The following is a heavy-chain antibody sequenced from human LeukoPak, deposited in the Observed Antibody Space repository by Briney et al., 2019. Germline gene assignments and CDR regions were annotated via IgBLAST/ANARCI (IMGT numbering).Heavy chain of an antibody. CDR2: ISSDSTYI. V-gene: IGHV3-21*01. CDR3: ARVGGPFVVVITNDAFDI. D-gene: IGHD3-22*01. Sequence: GGSLRLSCAASGFTFTSYSSTWVRQAPGKGLEWVSSISSDSTYIYYADSVKGRFTISRDNAKNSLYLQMNSLRAEDTAVYYCARVGGPFVVVITNDAFDIWGQGTMVTVSS. CDR1: GFTFTSYS. J-gene: IGHJ3*02.